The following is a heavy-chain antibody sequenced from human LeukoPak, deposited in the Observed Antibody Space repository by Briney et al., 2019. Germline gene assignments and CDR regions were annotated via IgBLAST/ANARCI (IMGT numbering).Heavy chain of an antibody. CDR2: IYYTGST. J-gene: IGHJ4*02. CDR3: ARRGGSGRAFDY. Sequence: GSLRLSCAASGFTFSSYAMHWVRQAPGKGLEGIGSIYYTGSTYNNPSRTSRGTISVDTSKNQFSLKLSSVTAADTAVYYCARRGGSGRAFDYWGQGTLVTVSS. CDR1: GFTFSSYAMH. D-gene: IGHD1-26*01. V-gene: IGHV4-39*01.